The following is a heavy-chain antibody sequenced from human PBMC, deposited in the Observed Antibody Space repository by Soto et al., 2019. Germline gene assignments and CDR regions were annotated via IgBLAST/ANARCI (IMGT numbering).Heavy chain of an antibody. CDR1: GFTFSSYD. J-gene: IGHJ4*02. D-gene: IGHD6-19*01. CDR2: ISYDGSEK. Sequence: PGGSLRLSCAASGFTFSSYDMHWVRQAPGKGLECVAVISYDGSEKYYVDSVKSRFTISRDISKNTLYLQMNSLRAEDTAVYYCAKDLHSSGWYYFDYWGQGTLVTVSS. CDR3: AKDLHSSGWYYFDY. V-gene: IGHV3-30*18.